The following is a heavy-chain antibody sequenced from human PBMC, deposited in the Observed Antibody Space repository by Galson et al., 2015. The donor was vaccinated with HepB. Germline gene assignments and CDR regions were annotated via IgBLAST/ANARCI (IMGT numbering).Heavy chain of an antibody. CDR3: ARESGDDAFDI. V-gene: IGHV1-2*02. Sequence: SVKVSCKASGYTFTDYYFHWVRQAPGQGLEWMGWINPNSGGTNYVQKFQGRVTMTRHTSISTAYMEVKRLRYDDTAVYYCARESGDDAFDIWGQGTMVTVSS. D-gene: IGHD1-26*01. J-gene: IGHJ3*02. CDR2: INPNSGGT. CDR1: GYTFTDYY.